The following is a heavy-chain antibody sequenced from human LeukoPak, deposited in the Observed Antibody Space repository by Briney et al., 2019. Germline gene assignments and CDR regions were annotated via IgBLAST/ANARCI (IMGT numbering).Heavy chain of an antibody. CDR2: IYSGGST. Sequence: GGSLRLSCAASGFTFSSYSMNWVRQAPGKGLEWVSVIYSGGSTYYADSVKGRFTISRDNSKNTLYLQMNSLRAEDTAVYYCARDLIAAAGTGYYYGMDVWGQGTTVTVSS. CDR1: GFTFSSYS. J-gene: IGHJ6*02. CDR3: ARDLIAAAGTGYYYGMDV. D-gene: IGHD6-13*01. V-gene: IGHV3-53*01.